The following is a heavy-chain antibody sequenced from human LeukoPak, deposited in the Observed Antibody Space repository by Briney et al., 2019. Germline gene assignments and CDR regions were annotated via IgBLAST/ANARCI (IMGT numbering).Heavy chain of an antibody. Sequence: PGGSLRLSCAASGFTFSSTYMSWVRQAPGKGLEWVAIIYSAGSTYYSDSVTGRFTISRDKSKNKCYLQMNSLRADDTAVYYCAKGHCTNGICWLDWGQGTLVTVSS. CDR2: IYSAGST. CDR1: GFTFSSTY. J-gene: IGHJ4*02. D-gene: IGHD2-8*01. V-gene: IGHV3-53*01. CDR3: AKGHCTNGICWLD.